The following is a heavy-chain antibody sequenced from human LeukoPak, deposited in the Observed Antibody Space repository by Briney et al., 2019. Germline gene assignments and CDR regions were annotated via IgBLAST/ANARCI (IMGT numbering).Heavy chain of an antibody. D-gene: IGHD3-10*01. Sequence: PSETLSLTCAVSGYSITSSSWWGWVRQPPGKGLEWIGYIYHSGTTYYNPSLQSRVTMSVDTSKNQFSLKLSSVTAVDTAVYYCARKENVYYYFDYWGQGTLVTVSS. J-gene: IGHJ4*02. CDR3: ARKENVYYYFDY. V-gene: IGHV4-28*01. CDR1: GYSITSSSW. CDR2: IYHSGTT.